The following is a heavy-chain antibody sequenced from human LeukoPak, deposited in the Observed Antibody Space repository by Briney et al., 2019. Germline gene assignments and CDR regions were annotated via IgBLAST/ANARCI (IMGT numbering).Heavy chain of an antibody. Sequence: GRSLRLSCAASGFTFSSYGMHWVRQAPGKGLEWVAVIWYDGSNKYYADSVEGRFTICGDNSKNTLYLQMNSLRAEDTAVYYCARDHGDRDYYYYYYMDVWGKGTTVTVSS. V-gene: IGHV3-33*01. CDR3: ARDHGDRDYYYYYYMDV. D-gene: IGHD4-17*01. J-gene: IGHJ6*03. CDR1: GFTFSSYG. CDR2: IWYDGSNK.